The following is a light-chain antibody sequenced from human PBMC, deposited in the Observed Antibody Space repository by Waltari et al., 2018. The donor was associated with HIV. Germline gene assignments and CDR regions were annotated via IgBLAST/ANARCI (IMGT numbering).Light chain of an antibody. CDR2: EVY. CDR3: TAYAGSDNLML. CDR1: SNDVGPYDY. Sequence: QSALTQPPTASGSPGQSVTISCSGTSNDVGPYDYVSWYQQHPDKAPRLIIYEVYKRPSGVPERFSGSKSGNTASLTVAGLQAEDEADYDCTAYAGSDNLMLFGGGTKVTVL. J-gene: IGLJ2*01. V-gene: IGLV2-8*01.